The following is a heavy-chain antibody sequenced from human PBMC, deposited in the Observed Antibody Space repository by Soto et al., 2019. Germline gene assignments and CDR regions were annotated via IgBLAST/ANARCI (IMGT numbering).Heavy chain of an antibody. Sequence: QVQLVQSGAEVKKPGSSVKVSCKASGGTFSSYAISWVRQAPGQGLEWMGGIIPIFGTANYAQKFQGRVTITADESTSTAYMELSSLRSEDTAVYYCARPPKYYYDSSGYYYVAWGQGTLVTVSS. D-gene: IGHD3-22*01. V-gene: IGHV1-69*01. CDR3: ARPPKYYYDSSGYYYVA. CDR1: GGTFSSYA. J-gene: IGHJ4*02. CDR2: IIPIFGTA.